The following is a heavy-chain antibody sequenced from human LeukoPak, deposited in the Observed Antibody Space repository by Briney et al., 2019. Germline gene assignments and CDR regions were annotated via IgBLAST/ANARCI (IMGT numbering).Heavy chain of an antibody. Sequence: ASVKVSCKASGYTFTSYDINWVRQATGQGLEWMGWMNPNSGNTGYAQKFQGRVTMTRNTSISTAYMELSSLRSEDTAVYYCARVRAASSSWLYYYYYGMDVWGQGTTVTVSS. D-gene: IGHD6-13*01. J-gene: IGHJ6*02. CDR1: GYTFTSYD. CDR3: ARVRAASSSWLYYYYYGMDV. CDR2: MNPNSGNT. V-gene: IGHV1-8*01.